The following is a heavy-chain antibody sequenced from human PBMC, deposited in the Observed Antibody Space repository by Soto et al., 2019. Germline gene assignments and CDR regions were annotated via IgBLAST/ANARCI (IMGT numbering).Heavy chain of an antibody. Sequence: GASVEVSCKGSGYRFTSYAMHLVRQAPGQRLEWMGWINAGNGNTKYSQKFQGRVTITRDTSASTAYMELSSLRSEDTAVYYCARVKEIYGPRNAEYFQHWGQGTLVTVSS. D-gene: IGHD1-1*01. J-gene: IGHJ1*01. CDR2: INAGNGNT. V-gene: IGHV1-3*01. CDR3: ARVKEIYGPRNAEYFQH. CDR1: GYRFTSYA.